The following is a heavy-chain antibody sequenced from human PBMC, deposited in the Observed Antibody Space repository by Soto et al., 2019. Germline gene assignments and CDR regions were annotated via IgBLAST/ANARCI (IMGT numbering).Heavy chain of an antibody. CDR3: ARAGCLYGMDV. V-gene: IGHV3-30-3*01. Sequence: PGGSLRLSCAASGFTFSSYAMHWVRQAPGKGLEWVAVISYDGSNKYYADSVKGRFTISRDNSKNTLYLQMNSLRAEDTAVYYCARAGCLYGMDVWGQGTTVTVSS. J-gene: IGHJ6*02. D-gene: IGHD2-15*01. CDR1: GFTFSSYA. CDR2: ISYDGSNK.